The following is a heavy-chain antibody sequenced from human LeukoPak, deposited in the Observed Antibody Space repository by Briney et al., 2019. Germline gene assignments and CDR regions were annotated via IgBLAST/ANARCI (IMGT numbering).Heavy chain of an antibody. Sequence: GGSLRLSCAVSGFTVSSNYMSWVRRAPGKGLEWVSVIYSGGSTYYAGFVKGRFTISRDNSKNTLYLQMDSLRPEDTAVYYCARDYWNDGYFDYWGQGTLVTVSS. D-gene: IGHD1-1*01. CDR3: ARDYWNDGYFDY. CDR2: IYSGGST. V-gene: IGHV3-66*02. CDR1: GFTVSSNY. J-gene: IGHJ4*02.